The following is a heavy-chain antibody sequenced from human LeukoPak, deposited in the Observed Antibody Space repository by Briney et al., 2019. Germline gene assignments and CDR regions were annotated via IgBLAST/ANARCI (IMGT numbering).Heavy chain of an antibody. J-gene: IGHJ4*02. CDR2: ISYDGSNK. CDR3: AREGNVDGYPYYFDY. Sequence: GGSLRLSCAASGFTFSSYSMNWVRQAPGKGLEWVAVISYDGSNKYYADSVKGRFTISRDHSKNTLYLQMNSLRAEDTAVYYCAREGNVDGYPYYFDYWGQGTLVTVSS. D-gene: IGHD5-24*01. CDR1: GFTFSSYS. V-gene: IGHV3-30*03.